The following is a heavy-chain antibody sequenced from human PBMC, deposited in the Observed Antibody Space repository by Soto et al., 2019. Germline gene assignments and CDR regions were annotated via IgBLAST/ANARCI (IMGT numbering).Heavy chain of an antibody. CDR1: GFTFSSYA. D-gene: IGHD1-7*01. V-gene: IGHV3-30-3*01. CDR2: ISYDGSNK. CDR3: AREGGYNWNYVPSYYYYGMDV. J-gene: IGHJ6*02. Sequence: GGSLRLSCAASGFTFSSYAMHWVRQAPGKGLEWVAVISYDGSNKYYADSVKGRSTISRDNSKNTLYLQMDSLRAEDTAVYYCAREGGYNWNYVPSYYYYGMDVWGQGTTVTVSS.